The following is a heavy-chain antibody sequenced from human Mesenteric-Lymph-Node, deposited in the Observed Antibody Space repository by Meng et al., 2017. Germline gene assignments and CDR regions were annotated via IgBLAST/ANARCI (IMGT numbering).Heavy chain of an antibody. D-gene: IGHD3-22*01. Sequence: GESLKISCAASGFTFSNAWMSWVRQAPGKGLEWVGRIKSKTDGGTTDYAAPVKGRFTISRDDSKNTLYLQMNSLKTEDTAVYYCTTEMPYYYDSSGTYSFDYWGQGTLVTVSS. CDR3: TTEMPYYYDSSGTYSFDY. V-gene: IGHV3-15*01. J-gene: IGHJ4*02. CDR1: GFTFSNAW. CDR2: IKSKTDGGTT.